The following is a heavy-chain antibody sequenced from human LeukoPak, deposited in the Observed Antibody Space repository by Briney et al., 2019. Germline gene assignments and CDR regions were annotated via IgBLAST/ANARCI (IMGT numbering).Heavy chain of an antibody. V-gene: IGHV4-59*01. CDR3: ARGGYYYLDV. J-gene: IGHJ6*03. CDR2: IFYNGNT. Sequence: SETLSLTCTVSDGSMSPYYWSWIRQSPGKGLEWIAYIFYNGNTKYNPSLWSGVTISIDTSRNQFSLNLNSVTAADTAVYYCARGGYYYLDVWGKGTTVTVSS. CDR1: DGSMSPYY.